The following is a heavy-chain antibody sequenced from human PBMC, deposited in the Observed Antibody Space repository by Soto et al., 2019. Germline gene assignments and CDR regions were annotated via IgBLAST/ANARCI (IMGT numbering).Heavy chain of an antibody. Sequence: VQLLESGGGLARPGGSLTLSCAASGFTFRDYTMTWVRQAPGQVLECISVIVSDCSTFYAGSVRGRFTISRDNSKNTIYLEMNSLTAEDTAVYYCASRTNGYFGYWGQGALVTVSS. V-gene: IGHV3-23*01. D-gene: IGHD2-8*01. CDR1: GFTFRDYT. CDR2: IVSDCST. CDR3: ASRTNGYFGY. J-gene: IGHJ4*02.